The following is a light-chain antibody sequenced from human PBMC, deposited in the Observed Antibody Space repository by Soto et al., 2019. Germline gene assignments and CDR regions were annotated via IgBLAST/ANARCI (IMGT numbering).Light chain of an antibody. V-gene: IGKV3-11*01. Sequence: EIVLTQSPATLSLSPGERATLSCRASQSVSSFLAWYQQKPGQPPRLLIYDASYRAAGIPARFSGSGSGTDFTLTISSLGPEDSAVYYCQRRSNFPRWPFAFGGGTKVDI. CDR2: DAS. J-gene: IGKJ4*01. CDR3: QRRSNFPRWPFA. CDR1: QSVSSF.